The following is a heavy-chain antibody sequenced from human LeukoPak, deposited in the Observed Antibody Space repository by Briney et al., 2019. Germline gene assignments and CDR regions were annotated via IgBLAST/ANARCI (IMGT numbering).Heavy chain of an antibody. D-gene: IGHD1-1*01. V-gene: IGHV4-30-4*01. J-gene: IGHJ2*01. CDR2: IYYSGST. CDR1: GGSISSGGYY. Sequence: SETLSLTCTVSGGSISSGGYYWSWIRQPPGKGLEWIGYIYYSGSTYYNPSLKSRVTISVDTSKNQFSLKLSSVTAADTAVYHCARHSTWIYWYFDLWGRGTLVTVSS. CDR3: ARHSTWIYWYFDL.